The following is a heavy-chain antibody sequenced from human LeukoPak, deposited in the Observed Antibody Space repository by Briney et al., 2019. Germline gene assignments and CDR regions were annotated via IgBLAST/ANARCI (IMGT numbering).Heavy chain of an antibody. J-gene: IGHJ4*02. CDR3: ARVSSAGTVRPFDY. CDR1: GFTFSSYA. CDR2: ISYDGSNI. V-gene: IGHV3-30*04. Sequence: GGSLRLSCAASGFTFSSYAMHWVRQAPGKGLEWVAIISYDGSNIYYADSVKGRFTISRDNSKNTLYLQMNSLRTEDTAVYYCARVSSAGTVRPFDYWGQGTLVTVSS. D-gene: IGHD6-19*01.